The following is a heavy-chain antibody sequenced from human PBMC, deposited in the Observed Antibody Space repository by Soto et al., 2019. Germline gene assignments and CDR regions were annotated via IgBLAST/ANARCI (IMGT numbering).Heavy chain of an antibody. CDR3: ARDGGCCSGGSCYSVDYFDY. J-gene: IGHJ4*02. CDR1: GGSISSYY. Sequence: SETLSLTCTVSGGSISSYYWSWIRQPPGKGLEWIGYIYYSGSTNCNPSLKSRVTISVDTSKNQFSLKLSSVTAADTAVYYCARDGGCCSGGSCYSVDYFDYWGQGTLVTVS. D-gene: IGHD2-15*01. CDR2: IYYSGST. V-gene: IGHV4-59*01.